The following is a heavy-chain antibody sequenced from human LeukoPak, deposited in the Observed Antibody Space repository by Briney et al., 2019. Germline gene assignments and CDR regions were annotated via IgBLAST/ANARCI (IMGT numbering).Heavy chain of an antibody. J-gene: IGHJ4*02. CDR1: GFTFSSYS. V-gene: IGHV3-21*01. CDR3: ASWYLGGNSGYDFQPD. D-gene: IGHD5-12*01. CDR2: ISSSSSYI. Sequence: KAGGSLRLSCAASGFTFSSYSMNWVRQAPGKGLEWVSSISSSSSYIYYADSVKGRFTISRDNAKNSLFLQMNSLRAEDTAVYYCASWYLGGNSGYDFQPDWGQGTLVTVSS.